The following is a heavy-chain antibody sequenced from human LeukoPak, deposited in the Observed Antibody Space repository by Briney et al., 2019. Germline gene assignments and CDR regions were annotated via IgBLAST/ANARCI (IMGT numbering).Heavy chain of an antibody. J-gene: IGHJ4*02. Sequence: GAPVKVSCKASGGTFSSYAISWVRQAPGQGLEWMGRIIPILGIANYAQKFQGRVTITADKSTSTAYMELSSLRSEDTAVYYRATRLGYCSGGSCYLPGDYWGQGTLVTVSS. CDR2: IIPILGIA. D-gene: IGHD2-15*01. CDR3: ATRLGYCSGGSCYLPGDY. V-gene: IGHV1-69*04. CDR1: GGTFSSYA.